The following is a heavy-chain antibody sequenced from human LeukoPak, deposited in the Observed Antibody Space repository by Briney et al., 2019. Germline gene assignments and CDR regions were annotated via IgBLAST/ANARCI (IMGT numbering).Heavy chain of an antibody. D-gene: IGHD3-9*01. CDR3: ARGPLLRYFGLGDWFDP. V-gene: IGHV6-1*01. J-gene: IGHJ5*02. CDR2: TYYRSKWYN. Sequence: SRTLSLTCAISGDSVSSNSAAWHWTRHSPSRGLEWLGRTYYRSKWYNDYAASVKSRITINPHTSKNQFSLQLNSVTPEDTAVYYCARGPLLRYFGLGDWFDPWGQGTLVTVSS. CDR1: GDSVSSNSAA.